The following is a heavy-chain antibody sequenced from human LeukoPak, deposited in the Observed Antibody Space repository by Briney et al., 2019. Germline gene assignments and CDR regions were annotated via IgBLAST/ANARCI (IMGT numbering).Heavy chain of an antibody. CDR3: ARPRMRTNYFDY. CDR2: IYYSGST. D-gene: IGHD2-8*01. V-gene: IGHV4-39*01. Sequence: PSETLSLTCTVSGGSISSSSYYWGWIRQPPGKGLEWIGSIYYSGSTYYSPSLKSRVTISVDTSKNQFSLKLSSVTAADTAVYYCARPRMRTNYFDYWGQGTLVTVSS. J-gene: IGHJ4*02. CDR1: GGSISSSSYY.